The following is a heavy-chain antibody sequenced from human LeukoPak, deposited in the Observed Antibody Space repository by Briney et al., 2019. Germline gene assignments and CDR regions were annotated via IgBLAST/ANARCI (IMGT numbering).Heavy chain of an antibody. Sequence: GGSLRLSCAAPGFTFSSYSMNWVRQAPGKGLEWVSSISSSSSYIYYADSVKGRFTISRDNAKNSLYLQMNSLRAEDTAVYYCARGGVVITDDAFDIWGRGTMVTVSS. J-gene: IGHJ3*02. D-gene: IGHD3-3*01. V-gene: IGHV3-21*01. CDR1: GFTFSSYS. CDR2: ISSSSSYI. CDR3: ARGGVVITDDAFDI.